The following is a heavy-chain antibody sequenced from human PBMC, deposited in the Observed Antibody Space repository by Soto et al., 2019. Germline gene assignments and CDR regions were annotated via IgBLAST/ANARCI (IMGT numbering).Heavy chain of an antibody. CDR2: ISGSGSTI. CDR1: GFTFSDYY. V-gene: IGHV3-11*01. D-gene: IGHD2-2*01. CDR3: VRNWGGYCSSTSCFAGGGVY. J-gene: IGHJ4*02. Sequence: GGSLRLSCAASGFTFSDYYMSWIRQAPGKGLDWVSYISGSGSTIYYADSVKGRFTISRDNAKDSLYLQMNSLRVEDTAVYFCVRNWGGYCSSTSCFAGGGVYWGQGSLVTVSS.